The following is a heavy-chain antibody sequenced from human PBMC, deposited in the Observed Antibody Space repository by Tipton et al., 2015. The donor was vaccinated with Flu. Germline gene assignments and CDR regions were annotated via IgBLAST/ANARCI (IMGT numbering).Heavy chain of an antibody. CDR3: AGEVLVGAQGVFDY. V-gene: IGHV4-38-2*02. D-gene: IGHD1-26*01. CDR1: GYAISSGYY. CDR2: IYYSGST. Sequence: SLTCNVSGYAISSGYYWGWIRQPPGKGLEWIGSIYYSGSTYYSPSLKSRVTISSDTSNNRFSLKVRSVTAADTAVYYCAGEVLVGAQGVFDYRGQGTLVTVSS. J-gene: IGHJ4*02.